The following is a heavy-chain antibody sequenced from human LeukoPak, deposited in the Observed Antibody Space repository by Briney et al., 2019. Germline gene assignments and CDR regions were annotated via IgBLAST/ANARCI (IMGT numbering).Heavy chain of an antibody. V-gene: IGHV3-23*01. CDR1: GFTFDDYA. Sequence: PGGSLRLSCAASGFTFDDYAMSWVRQAPGKGLEWVSAISGSGGSTYYADSVKGRFTISRDNSKNTLYLQMNSLRAEGTAVYYCAKDRFIVGAHDYWGQGTLVTVSS. D-gene: IGHD1-26*01. CDR3: AKDRFIVGAHDY. J-gene: IGHJ4*02. CDR2: ISGSGGST.